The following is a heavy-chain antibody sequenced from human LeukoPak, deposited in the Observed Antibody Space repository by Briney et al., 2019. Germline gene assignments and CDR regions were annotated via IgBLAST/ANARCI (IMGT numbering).Heavy chain of an antibody. CDR3: ARDGNYYDSSGPADY. J-gene: IGHJ4*02. D-gene: IGHD3-22*01. V-gene: IGHV3-74*01. CDR1: RFTFSRYW. CDR2: INSDGIST. Sequence: GGSLRLSCAASRFTFSRYWMHWVRHAPGKGVVGVSRINSDGISTNYADSVKGGFTISRDNAKNTLYLQMNSLRAEDTAVYYCARDGNYYDSSGPADYWGQGTLVTVSS.